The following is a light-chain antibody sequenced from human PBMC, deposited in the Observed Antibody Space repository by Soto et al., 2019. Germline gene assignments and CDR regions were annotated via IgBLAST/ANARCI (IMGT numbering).Light chain of an antibody. CDR3: QQGYSTPRS. V-gene: IGKV1-39*01. CDR1: QSISSY. J-gene: IGKJ1*01. Sequence: DIQMTQPPASLSASVGDRVTITSQASQSISSYLNWYQQKPGKAPKLLIYAASSLQSGVPSRFSGSGSGTDFTLTISSLQPEDFATYYCQQGYSTPRSFGQGTKVDIK. CDR2: AAS.